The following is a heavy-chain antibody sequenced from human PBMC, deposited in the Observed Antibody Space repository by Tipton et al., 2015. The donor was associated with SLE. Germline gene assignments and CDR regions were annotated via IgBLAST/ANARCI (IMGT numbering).Heavy chain of an antibody. Sequence: TLSLTCSVSGGSISSISYYWGWIRQPPGKGLEWIGSIYYSGSTYYNPSLKSRVTISVDTSKNQFSLKLSSVTAADTAVYYCARLTIVVVPAATWWFDPWGQGTPVTVSS. CDR2: IYYSGST. D-gene: IGHD2-2*01. V-gene: IGHV4-39*01. CDR1: GGSISSISYY. CDR3: ARLTIVVVPAATWWFDP. J-gene: IGHJ5*02.